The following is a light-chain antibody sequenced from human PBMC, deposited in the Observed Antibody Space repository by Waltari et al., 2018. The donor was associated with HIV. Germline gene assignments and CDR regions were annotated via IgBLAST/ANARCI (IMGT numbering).Light chain of an antibody. CDR2: STS. CDR3: HQYDT. V-gene: IGKV3-20*01. Sequence: EIVLTQSPGTLSLSPGERATLSCRASETINSNYVAWYQQKPGQAPSLLIYSTSKRATGIPDRFSGSGSGTDFTLIISRLEPEDFAVYYCHQYDTFGGGTKVEIK. CDR1: ETINSNY. J-gene: IGKJ4*01.